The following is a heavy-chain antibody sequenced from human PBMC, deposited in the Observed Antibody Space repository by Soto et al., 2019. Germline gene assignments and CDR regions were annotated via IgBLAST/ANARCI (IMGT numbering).Heavy chain of an antibody. CDR3: ARNISTYFDS. V-gene: IGHV4-38-2*01. CDR2: VYYSGST. J-gene: IGHJ4*02. D-gene: IGHD3-9*01. CDR1: CYSISSGDY. Sequence: ASETLSLTCAFSCYSISSGDYWGWIRQAPGKGLEWIGSVYYSGSTHYEPSLRGRIAISVDTLKSQFSLRLTSVTAADTAMYFCARNISTYFDSWGQGIPVTVSS.